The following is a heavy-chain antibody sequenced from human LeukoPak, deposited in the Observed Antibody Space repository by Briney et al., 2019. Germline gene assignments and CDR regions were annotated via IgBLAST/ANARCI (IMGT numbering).Heavy chain of an antibody. V-gene: IGHV3-23*01. CDR3: AKRGVVIRVILVGFHKEAYYFDS. CDR1: GITLSNYG. D-gene: IGHD3-22*01. J-gene: IGHJ4*02. CDR2: ISDSGGSR. Sequence: GGSLRLSCAVSGITLSNYGMSWVRQAPGKGLEWVAGISDSGGSRNYADSVKSRFTISRDNPKSTLYLQINSLRAEDTAVYFCAKRGVVIRVILVGFHKEAYYFDSWGQGALVTVSS.